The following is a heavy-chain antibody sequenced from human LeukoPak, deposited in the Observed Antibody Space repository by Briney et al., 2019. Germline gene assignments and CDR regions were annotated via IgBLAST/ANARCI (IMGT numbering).Heavy chain of an antibody. CDR3: AKGALEWTYYFDF. V-gene: IGHV3-23*01. CDR2: ISGSGGST. D-gene: IGHD3-3*01. Sequence: PGGSLRLSCAASGFTFSSYAMSWVRQAPGKGLEWVSAISGSGGSTYYADSVKGRFTISRDNSKNTLSLQMSSLRAEDTAVYYCAKGALEWTYYFDFWGQGTLVTVSS. CDR1: GFTFSSYA. J-gene: IGHJ4*02.